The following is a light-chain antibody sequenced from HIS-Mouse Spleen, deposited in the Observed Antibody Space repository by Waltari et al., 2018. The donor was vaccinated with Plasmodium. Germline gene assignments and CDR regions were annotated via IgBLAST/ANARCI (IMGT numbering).Light chain of an antibody. Sequence: SSELTQPPSVSVSPGQTARITCSGDALPKNYAYWYQQKLGQAPVLVIYEDSKRPSGIPERFSGSSSGTMATLTISGAQVEDEADYYCYSTDSSGNHRVFGGGTKLTVL. CDR1: ALPKNY. CDR2: EDS. V-gene: IGLV3-10*01. J-gene: IGLJ3*02. CDR3: YSTDSSGNHRV.